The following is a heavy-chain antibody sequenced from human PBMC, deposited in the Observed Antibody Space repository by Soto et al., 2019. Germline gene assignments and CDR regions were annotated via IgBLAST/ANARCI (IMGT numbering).Heavy chain of an antibody. J-gene: IGHJ4*02. Sequence: SETLSLTCTVSGGSVSSGSYYWSWIRQPPGKGLEWIGYIYYSGSTNYNPSLKSRVTISVDTPKNQFSLKLSSVTAADTAVYYCVGSSGWDYFDYWGQGTLVTVSS. CDR2: IYYSGST. CDR1: GGSVSSGSYY. D-gene: IGHD6-19*01. CDR3: VGSSGWDYFDY. V-gene: IGHV4-61*01.